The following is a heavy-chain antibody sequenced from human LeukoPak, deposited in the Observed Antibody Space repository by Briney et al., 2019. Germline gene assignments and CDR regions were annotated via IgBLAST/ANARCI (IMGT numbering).Heavy chain of an antibody. D-gene: IGHD4-17*01. J-gene: IGHJ3*02. V-gene: IGHV3-66*01. CDR1: GFTVRSNN. CDR2: IYSGGST. CDR3: PREGALTVTKDAFDI. Sequence: PGGSLRLSCAASGFTVRSNNMSWVRQAPGKGLEWVSVIYSGGSTYYADSVKGRFTISRDNSKNTLYLQMNSLRVEDTAVYYCPREGALTVTKDAFDIWGQGTMVTVSS.